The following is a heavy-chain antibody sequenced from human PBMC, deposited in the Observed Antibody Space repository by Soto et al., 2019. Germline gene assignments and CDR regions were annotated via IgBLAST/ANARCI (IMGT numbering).Heavy chain of an antibody. CDR1: GFTFSDYA. V-gene: IGHV3-33*01. CDR2: IRPDGSNR. J-gene: IGHJ5*02. Sequence: QVQLVESRGGVVQPGWSLRLSCVTSGFTFSDYAMHWVRQAPGKGLEWVAVIRPDGSNRYYADSVKGRFTISRDISKNTLYLQMSSLRADDTAVYFCARVGRPQHLLTGFDNWGQGTLVTVSS. D-gene: IGHD3-16*01. CDR3: ARVGRPQHLLTGFDN.